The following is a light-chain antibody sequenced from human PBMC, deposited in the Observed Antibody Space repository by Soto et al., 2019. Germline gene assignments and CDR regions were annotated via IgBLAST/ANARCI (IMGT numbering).Light chain of an antibody. CDR1: ESVSSSY. V-gene: IGKV3-20*01. J-gene: IGKJ3*01. Sequence: EIVLTQSPGTLSLSPGERATLSCRASESVSSSYFAWYQQKTGQAPRLLIYGASNRATGIPDRFSGSGSGTDFTLTISRLEPEDFAVYYCQQYGSSPRGVILTFGPGTKVDVK. CDR2: GAS. CDR3: QQYGSSPRGVILT.